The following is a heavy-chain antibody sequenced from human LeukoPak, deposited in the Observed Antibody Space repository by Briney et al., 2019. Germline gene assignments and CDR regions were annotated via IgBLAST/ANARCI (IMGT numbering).Heavy chain of an antibody. V-gene: IGHV3-7*01. J-gene: IGHJ4*02. CDR3: ANFNRDY. Sequence: GGSLRLSCAASGFTFSDYWMTWVRQAPGKGLEWVAKINLDGSEKYYLDSVKGRFIISRDNAKNSLFLQMNSLRAEDTAVYYCANFNRDYWGQGTLVTVFS. CDR2: INLDGSEK. CDR1: GFTFSDYW.